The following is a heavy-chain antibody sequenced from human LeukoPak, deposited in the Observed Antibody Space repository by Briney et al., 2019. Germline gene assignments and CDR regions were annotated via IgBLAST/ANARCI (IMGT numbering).Heavy chain of an antibody. CDR2: ILPTLARA. CDR1: GGTFTSHS. D-gene: IGHD5-24*01. Sequence: ASVKVSCKASGGTFTSHSFSWVRQAPGQGLEWMGRILPTLARANYAQRFQGRVTITADKSTSTAYMELSSLRSEDTAVYYSAREGDGYNSGFYSDNWGQGSLVIVSS. V-gene: IGHV1-69*08. CDR3: AREGDGYNSGFYSDN. J-gene: IGHJ4*02.